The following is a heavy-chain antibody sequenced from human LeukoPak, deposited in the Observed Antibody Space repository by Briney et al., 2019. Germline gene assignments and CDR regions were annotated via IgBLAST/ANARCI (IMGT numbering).Heavy chain of an antibody. CDR2: ISSSGSTI. Sequence: GGSLRLSCAASGFTFSDYYMSWIRQAPGKGLEWVSYISSSGSTIYYADSVKGRFTISRDNAKNSLYLQMNSLRAEDTAVYYCAREGTTYYYDSSALENWFDPWGQGTLVTVSS. CDR1: GFTFSDYY. V-gene: IGHV3-11*01. CDR3: AREGTTYYYDSSALENWFDP. D-gene: IGHD3-22*01. J-gene: IGHJ5*02.